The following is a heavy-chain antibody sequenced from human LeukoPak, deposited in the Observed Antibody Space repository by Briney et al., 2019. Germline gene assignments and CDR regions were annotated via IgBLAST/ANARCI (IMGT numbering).Heavy chain of an antibody. V-gene: IGHV1-2*06. D-gene: IGHD2/OR15-2a*01. Sequence: GASVKVSCKASGYTFTGYYMHWVRQAPGQGLEWMGRINPNSGGTNYAQKFQGRVTMTRNTSISTAYMELSGLRSEDTAVYYCARVVIQPYRAFDIWGQGTMVTVSS. CDR3: ARVVIQPYRAFDI. CDR1: GYTFTGYY. J-gene: IGHJ3*02. CDR2: INPNSGGT.